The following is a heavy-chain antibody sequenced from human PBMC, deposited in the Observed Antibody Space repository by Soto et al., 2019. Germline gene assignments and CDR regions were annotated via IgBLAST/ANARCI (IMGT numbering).Heavy chain of an antibody. D-gene: IGHD6-13*01. Sequence: ASVKVSCKASGCTFTSYGISWVRQAPGQGLEWMGWISAYNGNTNYAQKLQGRVTMTTDTSTSTAYMELRSLRSDDTAVYYCARSGVVGPLAAAGTGGPPDYYYYYGMDVWGQGTTVTVSS. CDR2: ISAYNGNT. V-gene: IGHV1-18*01. CDR3: ARSGVVGPLAAAGTGGPPDYYYYYGMDV. J-gene: IGHJ6*02. CDR1: GCTFTSYG.